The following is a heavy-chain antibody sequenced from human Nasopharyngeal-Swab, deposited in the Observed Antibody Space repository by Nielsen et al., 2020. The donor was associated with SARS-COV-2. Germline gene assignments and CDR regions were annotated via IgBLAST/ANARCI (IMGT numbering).Heavy chain of an antibody. CDR2: IYYSGST. CDR1: GDSISSYY. Sequence: SETLSLTCTVSGDSISSYYWSWIRQPPGKGLEWIGYIYYSGSTNYNPSLKSRVTISADTSKNQFSLKLSSVTAADTAVYYCARERRYSSGWSYYYYGMDVWGQGTTVTVSS. V-gene: IGHV4-59*01. CDR3: ARERRYSSGWSYYYYGMDV. J-gene: IGHJ6*02. D-gene: IGHD6-19*01.